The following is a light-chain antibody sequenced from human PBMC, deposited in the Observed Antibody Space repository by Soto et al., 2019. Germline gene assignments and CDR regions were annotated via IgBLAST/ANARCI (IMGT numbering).Light chain of an antibody. V-gene: IGLV2-8*01. Sequence: QSVLTQPPSASGSPGQSVTISCTGTSSDVGCYNYVSWYQQHPGKAPKRMIYEVSKRPSGVPDRFSGSKSGNTASLTVSGLQAEDEADYYCSSYAGSNNVVFGGGTKLTV. CDR3: SSYAGSNNVV. CDR1: SSDVGCYNY. J-gene: IGLJ2*01. CDR2: EVS.